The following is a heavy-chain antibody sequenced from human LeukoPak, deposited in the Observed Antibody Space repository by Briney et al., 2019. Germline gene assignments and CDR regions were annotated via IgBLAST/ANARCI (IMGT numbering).Heavy chain of an antibody. CDR3: ARTTVDYYDSSGYYSY. D-gene: IGHD3-22*01. CDR2: ISAYNGNT. J-gene: IGHJ4*02. CDR1: GYTFTSYG. V-gene: IGHV1-18*01. Sequence: ASVKVSCKASGYTFTSYGISWVRQAPGQGLEWTGWISAYNGNTNYAQKLQGRVTMTTDTSTSTAYMELRSLRSDDTAVYYCARTTVDYYDSSGYYSYWGQGTLVTVSS.